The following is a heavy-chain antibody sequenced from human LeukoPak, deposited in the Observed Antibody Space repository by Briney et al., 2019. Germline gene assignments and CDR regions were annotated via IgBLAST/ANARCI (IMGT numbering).Heavy chain of an antibody. V-gene: IGHV3-74*01. CDR2: INSDGSSI. CDR3: ARAGSSGWDY. D-gene: IGHD6-19*01. J-gene: IGHJ4*02. CDR1: GFTLSSYW. Sequence: GGSLRLSCAASGFTLSSYWMHWVRQAPGKGLVGVSRINSDGSSISYADSVKGRFTISRDNAKNTLYLQMNSLRAEDTAVYYCARAGSSGWDYWGQGTLVTVSS.